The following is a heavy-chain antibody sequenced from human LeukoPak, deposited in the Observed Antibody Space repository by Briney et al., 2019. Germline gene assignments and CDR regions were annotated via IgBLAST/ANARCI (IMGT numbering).Heavy chain of an antibody. V-gene: IGHV3-23*01. CDR3: AKAAAPGGYWYFDL. Sequence: GGSLRLSCAASGSTFSSYAMSWVRQAPGKGLEWVSALSGSGGSTHYADSVQGRFTISRDNSKYTLYLQANSLRAEDTAIYYCAKAAAPGGYWYFDLWGRGTLVTVSS. J-gene: IGHJ2*01. D-gene: IGHD6-13*01. CDR1: GSTFSSYA. CDR2: LSGSGGST.